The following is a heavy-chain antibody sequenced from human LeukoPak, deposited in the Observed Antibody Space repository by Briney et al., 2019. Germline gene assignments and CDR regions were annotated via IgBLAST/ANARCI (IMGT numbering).Heavy chain of an antibody. Sequence: GGSLRLSCAASGFTFDDYAMHWVRQAPGKGLMWVSRINSDGSITNYADSVKGRFTISRDNAKNTLYLQMNSLRAEDTAVYYCARVRATFSPHFDNWGQGTLVTVSS. CDR1: GFTFDDYA. CDR3: ARVRATFSPHFDN. D-gene: IGHD5-12*01. CDR2: INSDGSIT. V-gene: IGHV3-74*01. J-gene: IGHJ4*02.